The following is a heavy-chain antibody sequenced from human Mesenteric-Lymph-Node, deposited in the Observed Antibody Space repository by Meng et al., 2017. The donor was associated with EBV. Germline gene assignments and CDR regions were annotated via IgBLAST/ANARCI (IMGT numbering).Heavy chain of an antibody. Sequence: QVQLLTVGVGVKRLGASLKGSCKASCYNSSNFGITLVRMAPRQGLEWMGLINAYNGDTNYAQTLQGSVTMTTDTSTSAAYMELRSLRSDDTAVYYCARVEVGITSVDYWGQGTLVTVSS. CDR3: ARVEVGITSVDY. V-gene: IGHV1-18*01. J-gene: IGHJ4*02. CDR1: CYNSSNFG. CDR2: INAYNGDT. D-gene: IGHD1-7*01.